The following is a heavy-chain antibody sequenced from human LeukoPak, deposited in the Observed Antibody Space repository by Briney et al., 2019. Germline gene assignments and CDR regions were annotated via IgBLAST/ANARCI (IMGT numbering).Heavy chain of an antibody. D-gene: IGHD3-22*01. CDR3: AEDYYDSSGYYNYAAFDI. J-gene: IGHJ3*02. Sequence: GGSLRLSCAASGFTLSSYAMSWVRQAPGKGLEWVSSISGGGGGTFYADSVKGRFSISRDNSKNTVYLQMNSLRAEDTAVYYCAEDYYDSSGYYNYAAFDIWGQGTMVTVSS. CDR1: GFTLSSYA. CDR2: ISGGGGGT. V-gene: IGHV3-23*01.